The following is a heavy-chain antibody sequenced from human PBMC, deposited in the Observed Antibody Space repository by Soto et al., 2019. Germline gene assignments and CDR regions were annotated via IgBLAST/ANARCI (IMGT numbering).Heavy chain of an antibody. CDR2: IDTDGTNT. J-gene: IGHJ4*02. Sequence: EVQLVESGGGLVQPGGSLRLSCAVSGFIFSRYWMHWFRQDPGNGLVWVSSIDTDGTNTQYADSVRGRFTVSRDNANNTVYLQMIILIFEDTAVYYCAKVLFWGQSDYWGQATLVVVSS. CDR3: AKVLFWGQSDY. V-gene: IGHV3-74*03. CDR1: GFIFSRYW. D-gene: IGHD3-16*01.